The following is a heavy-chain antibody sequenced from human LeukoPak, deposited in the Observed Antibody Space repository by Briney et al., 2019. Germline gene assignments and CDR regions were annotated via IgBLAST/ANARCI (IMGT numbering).Heavy chain of an antibody. J-gene: IGHJ4*02. V-gene: IGHV4-34*01. CDR2: IYHSGST. CDR3: GRRSVRGVIRY. Sequence: SSETLSLTCAVYGGSFSGYYWSWIRQPPGKGLEWVGEIYHSGSTNYNPSLKSRVTISVDTSKNQFSLKLSSVTAADTAVYCCGRRSVRGVIRYWRQGTLVTVSS. CDR1: GGSFSGYY. D-gene: IGHD3-10*01.